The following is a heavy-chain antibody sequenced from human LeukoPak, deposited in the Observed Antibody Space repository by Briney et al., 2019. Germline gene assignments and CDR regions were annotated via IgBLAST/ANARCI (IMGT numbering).Heavy chain of an antibody. Sequence: GGSLRLSCAASGFTFSSYGMNWVRQAPGKGLEWVAVISYDGSNKYYADSVKGRFTISRDNSKNTLYLQMNSLRAEDTAVYYCAKWGLGYCSSTSCSELDYWGQGTLVTVSS. CDR1: GFTFSSYG. J-gene: IGHJ4*02. V-gene: IGHV3-30*18. CDR2: ISYDGSNK. D-gene: IGHD2-2*01. CDR3: AKWGLGYCSSTSCSELDY.